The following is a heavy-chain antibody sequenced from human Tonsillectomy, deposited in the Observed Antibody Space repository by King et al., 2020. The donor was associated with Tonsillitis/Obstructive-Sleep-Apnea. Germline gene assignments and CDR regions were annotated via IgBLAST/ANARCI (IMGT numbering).Heavy chain of an antibody. CDR1: GFTFSDYY. CDR3: VRAMAGSAFDY. V-gene: IGHV3-11*01. J-gene: IGHJ4*02. Sequence: VQLVESGGGLVKPGGSLRLSCAVSGFTFSDYYMSWIRQAPGRGPEWVSYITTTDTLYYADSVKGRFTISRDNAKNSLYLQMNSLRAEDTAVYHCVRAMAGSAFDYWGQGTLVTVSS. D-gene: IGHD5-24*01. CDR2: ITTTDTL.